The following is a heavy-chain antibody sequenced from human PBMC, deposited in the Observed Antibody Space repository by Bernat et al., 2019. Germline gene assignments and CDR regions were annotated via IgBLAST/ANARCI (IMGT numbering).Heavy chain of an antibody. D-gene: IGHD4-17*01. CDR3: AKDDYGDPHYFDY. Sequence: EVQLLESGGGLVQPGGSLRLPCAASGFTFSSYAMSGVRQAPGKGLAWVSAISGSGGSTYNGDCVKGRFTISGDKSKNTLYLRMNSLRAEDRAVYYCAKDDYGDPHYFDYWGQGTLVTVSS. J-gene: IGHJ4*02. V-gene: IGHV3-23*01. CDR1: GFTFSSYA. CDR2: ISGSGGST.